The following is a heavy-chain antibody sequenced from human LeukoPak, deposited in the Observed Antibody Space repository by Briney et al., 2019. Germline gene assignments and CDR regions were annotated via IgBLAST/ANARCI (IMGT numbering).Heavy chain of an antibody. CDR2: INPDGRDT. V-gene: IGHV3-7*01. CDR3: TSWGDTTAEYFQR. D-gene: IGHD2-21*02. J-gene: IGHJ1*01. CDR1: GFTLSRYA. Sequence: GGSLRLSCAASGFTLSRYAVSWVRQAPGKGLEWVAHINPDGRDTYYVDSVKGRFTISRDNAQNSMYLQMNSLRVEDTAVYYCTSWGDTTAEYFQRWGQGTLVTVSS.